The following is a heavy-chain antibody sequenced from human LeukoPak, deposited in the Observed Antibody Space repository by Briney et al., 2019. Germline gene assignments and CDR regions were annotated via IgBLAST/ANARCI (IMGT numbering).Heavy chain of an antibody. J-gene: IGHJ4*02. CDR2: IYYSGTT. V-gene: IGHV4-59*01. Sequence: PSGTLPHTCTVSGGSISKYYWSWIRPPTCKGMDGIGYIYYSGTTYYNPSLQSRVTMSVDMFKNQFSLKLSSVTAADTAVYYCARSTGYNYGFGYFDYWVQGTLVTVSS. CDR3: ARSTGYNYGFGYFDY. D-gene: IGHD5-18*01. CDR1: GGSISKYY.